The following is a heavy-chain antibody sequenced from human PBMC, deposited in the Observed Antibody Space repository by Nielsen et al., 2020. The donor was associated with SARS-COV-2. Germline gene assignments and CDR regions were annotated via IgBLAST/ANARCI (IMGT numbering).Heavy chain of an antibody. D-gene: IGHD7-27*01. CDR2: INGDGSTT. CDR1: GFTFSSRW. Sequence: GSLKISCAASGFTFSSRWMHWVRQAPGKGLAWVSRINGDGSTTSYADSVKGRFTISRDNAKNTLYLQMSSLRAEDTAVYYCGRRDNWGSAWYFDLWGRGTLVTVSS. CDR3: GRRDNWGSAWYFDL. J-gene: IGHJ2*01. V-gene: IGHV3-74*01.